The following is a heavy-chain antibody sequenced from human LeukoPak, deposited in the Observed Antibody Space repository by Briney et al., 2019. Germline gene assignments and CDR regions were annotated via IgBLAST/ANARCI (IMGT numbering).Heavy chain of an antibody. V-gene: IGHV3-7*01. D-gene: IGHD6-13*01. Sequence: GGSLRLSCAASGFTFTTYWMSWVRQAPGKGLEWVANIKQDGTEKYYVDSVKGRFTISRDNAKNSLSLQMNSLRAEDTAVYYCASGMEEGSSWYLDVYWGQGTLVTVSS. CDR2: IKQDGTEK. J-gene: IGHJ4*02. CDR3: ASGMEEGSSWYLDVY. CDR1: GFTFTTYW.